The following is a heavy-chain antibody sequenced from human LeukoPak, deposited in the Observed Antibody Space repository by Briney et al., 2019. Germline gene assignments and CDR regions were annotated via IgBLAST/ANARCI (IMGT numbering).Heavy chain of an antibody. D-gene: IGHD7-27*01. Sequence: GGSLRLSCAASGFTSSSYSMNWVRQAPGKGLEWVSSISSSSSYIYYADSVRGRFTISRDNAKNSLYLQMNSLRAEDTAVYYCSRQTETWAFDYWGQGTLVSVSS. J-gene: IGHJ4*02. CDR3: SRQTETWAFDY. V-gene: IGHV3-21*06. CDR1: GFTSSSYS. CDR2: ISSSSSYI.